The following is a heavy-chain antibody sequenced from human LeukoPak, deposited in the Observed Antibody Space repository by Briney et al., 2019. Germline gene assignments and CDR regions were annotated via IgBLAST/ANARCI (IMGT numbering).Heavy chain of an antibody. D-gene: IGHD1-26*01. CDR1: GFTFSRYW. CDR2: IKQDGSEK. V-gene: IGHV3-7*05. J-gene: IGHJ4*02. Sequence: PGGSLTLSCAASGFTFSRYWMSWVRQAPGKGLEWVANIKQDGSEKYYGDSVKARFTISRDNAKNSLYLHMNSLRAEDTAVYYCAREWVGVGGKSRFDCWGQGALVTVSS. CDR3: AREWVGVGGKSRFDC.